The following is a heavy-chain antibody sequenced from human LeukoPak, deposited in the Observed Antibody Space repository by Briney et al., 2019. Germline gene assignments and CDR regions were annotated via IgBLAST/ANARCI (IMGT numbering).Heavy chain of an antibody. J-gene: IGHJ5*02. CDR1: GFTFSSYS. D-gene: IGHD5-12*01. V-gene: IGHV3-48*02. CDR2: ISSSSSTI. Sequence: PGGSLRLSCAASGFTFSSYSMNWVRQAPGKGLERVSYISSSSSTIYYADSVRGRFTISRDNAKNSLYLQMNSLRDEDTAVYYCARGVDIVATGDYWFDPWGQGTLVTVSS. CDR3: ARGVDIVATGDYWFDP.